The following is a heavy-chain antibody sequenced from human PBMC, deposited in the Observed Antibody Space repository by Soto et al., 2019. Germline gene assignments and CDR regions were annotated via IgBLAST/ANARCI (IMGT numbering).Heavy chain of an antibody. CDR1: GFTFSSYG. CDR2: IWYDGSNK. V-gene: IGHV3-33*01. Sequence: QVQLVESGGGVVQPGRSLRLSCAASGFTFSSYGMHWVRQAPGKGLEWVAVIWYDGSNKYYADSVKGRFTISRDNSKNTLYLQMNSLRAEDTTVYYCARDNGAWWTGDYWGQGTLVTVSS. J-gene: IGHJ4*02. CDR3: ARDNGAWWTGDY. D-gene: IGHD2-15*01.